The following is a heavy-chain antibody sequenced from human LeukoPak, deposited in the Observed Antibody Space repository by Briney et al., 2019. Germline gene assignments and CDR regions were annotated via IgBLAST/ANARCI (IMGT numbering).Heavy chain of an antibody. CDR2: IYRSGST. V-gene: IGHV4-38-2*02. CDR3: ARTYYYGPGSYYDSRDGFDI. J-gene: IGHJ3*02. Sequence: PSETLSLTCTVSGYSISSGYYWGWIRQPPGKGLEWIGTIYRSGSTYYNPSLKSRVTISIDTSKNQFSLKLNSVTAADTAVYYCARTYYYGPGSYYDSRDGFDIWGQGTMVTVSS. D-gene: IGHD3-10*01. CDR1: GYSISSGYY.